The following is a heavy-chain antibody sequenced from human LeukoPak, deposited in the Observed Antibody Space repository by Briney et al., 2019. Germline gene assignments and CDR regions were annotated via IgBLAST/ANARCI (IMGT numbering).Heavy chain of an antibody. CDR2: IYYSGNT. CDR1: GGSISGNS. CDR3: ARRYSGDDYYFDY. D-gene: IGHD5-12*01. J-gene: IGHJ4*02. V-gene: IGHV4-59*12. Sequence: SETLSLTCTVSGGSISGNSWSWIRQPPGKGLEWIGYIYYSGNTNYNPSLKSRVTISVDRSKNQFSLRVSSVTAADTAVYYCARRYSGDDYYFDYWGQGTLVTVSS.